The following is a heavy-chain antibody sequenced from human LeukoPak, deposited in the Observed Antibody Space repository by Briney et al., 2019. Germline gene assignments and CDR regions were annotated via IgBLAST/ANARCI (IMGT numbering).Heavy chain of an antibody. D-gene: IGHD6-13*01. Sequence: GGSLRLPCAASGFTFSSYAMSWVRQAPGKGLEWVSAISGSGGSTYYADSVKGRFTISRDNSKNTLYLQMNSLRAEDTAVYYCAKEGGQQLAPYYYYYYMDVWGKGTTVTVSS. J-gene: IGHJ6*03. CDR3: AKEGGQQLAPYYYYYYMDV. CDR1: GFTFSSYA. CDR2: ISGSGGST. V-gene: IGHV3-23*01.